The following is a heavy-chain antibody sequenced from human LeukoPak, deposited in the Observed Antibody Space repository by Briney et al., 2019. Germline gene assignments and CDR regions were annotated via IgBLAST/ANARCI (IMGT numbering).Heavy chain of an antibody. V-gene: IGHV1-69*06. J-gene: IGHJ4*02. CDR3: ARAGLWFGESTKYFDY. CDR2: IIPIFGTA. D-gene: IGHD3-10*01. CDR1: GGTFSSYT. Sequence: SVKVSCKASGGTFSSYTIRWVRQAPGQGLEWMGGIIPIFGTANYAQKFQGRVTITADKSTSTAYMELSRLRSDDTAVYYCARAGLWFGESTKYFDYWGQGTLVTVSS.